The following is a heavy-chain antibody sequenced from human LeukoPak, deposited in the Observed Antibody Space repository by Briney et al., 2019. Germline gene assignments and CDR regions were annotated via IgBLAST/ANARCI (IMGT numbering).Heavy chain of an antibody. CDR3: ARLTWITDY. J-gene: IGHJ4*02. D-gene: IGHD5-12*01. CDR2: IKSSGSP. V-gene: IGHV4-39*01. Sequence: SETLSLTCTVSGDSISSSSNWWGWIRQPPGKGLEWIGHIKSSGSPNYNPPLKSRVTISVDTSKNQFSLKVSSVTAADTAVYYCARLTWITDYWGQGILVTVS. CDR1: GDSISSSSNW.